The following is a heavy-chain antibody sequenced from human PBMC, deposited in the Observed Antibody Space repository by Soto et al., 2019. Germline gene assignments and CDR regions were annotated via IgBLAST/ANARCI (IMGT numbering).Heavy chain of an antibody. CDR3: AKGPPGYCSSTSCSDY. D-gene: IGHD2-2*01. Sequence: EVQLLESGGGLVQPGGSLRLSCAASGFTFSSYAMSWVRQAPGKGLEWVSAISGSGGSTYYADSVKGRFTISRDNSKNTLYLQMNSLRAEDTAVYYCAKGPPGYCSSTSCSDYWGQGTLVTVPS. CDR1: GFTFSSYA. CDR2: ISGSGGST. J-gene: IGHJ4*02. V-gene: IGHV3-23*01.